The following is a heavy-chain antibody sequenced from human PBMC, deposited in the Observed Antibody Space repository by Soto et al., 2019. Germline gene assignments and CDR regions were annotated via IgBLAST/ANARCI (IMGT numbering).Heavy chain of an antibody. V-gene: IGHV3-9*01. CDR1: GFTFYDYA. Sequence: PGGSLRLSCAASGFTFYDYAMHWVRQAPGKGLEWVSGISWNSGSIGYADSVKGRFTISSDNAKNSLYLQMNSLRAEDTALYYCVGSRTSTTSFAADVEQDYWGQGTLVTVSS. CDR2: ISWNSGSI. CDR3: VGSRTSTTSFAADVEQDY. D-gene: IGHD2-2*01. J-gene: IGHJ4*02.